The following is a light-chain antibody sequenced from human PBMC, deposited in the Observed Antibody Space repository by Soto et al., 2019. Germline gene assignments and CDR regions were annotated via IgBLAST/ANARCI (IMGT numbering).Light chain of an antibody. CDR1: QSISDY. V-gene: IGKV3-11*01. CDR2: DAS. J-gene: IGKJ4*01. Sequence: PGERATLSCRAGQSISDYLAWYQQRPGQAPRLLIFDASNRATGVPDRFSGGGSGTDFTLIISSLEPEDFAVYYCQQRVNWPPTVGGGTKVEI. CDR3: QQRVNWPPT.